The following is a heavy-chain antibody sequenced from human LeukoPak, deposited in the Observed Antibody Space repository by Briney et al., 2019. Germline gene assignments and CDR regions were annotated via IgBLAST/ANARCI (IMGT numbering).Heavy chain of an antibody. V-gene: IGHV5-51*01. D-gene: IGHD6-19*01. CDR2: IYPGDSDT. J-gene: IGHJ4*02. Sequence: GESLKISCKGSGYSFTSYWIGWVRQMPGKGLEWMGIIYPGDSDTRYSPSFQGQVTISADKPISTAYLQWSSLKASDTAMYYCARRKTGIAVAGPRDYWGQGTLVTVSS. CDR3: ARRKTGIAVAGPRDY. CDR1: GYSFTSYW.